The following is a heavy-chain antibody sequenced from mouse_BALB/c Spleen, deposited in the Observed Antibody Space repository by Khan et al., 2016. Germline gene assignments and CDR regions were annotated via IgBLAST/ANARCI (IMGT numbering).Heavy chain of an antibody. D-gene: IGHD2-4*01. CDR2: IDPANGNT. V-gene: IGHV14-3*02. CDR1: GFNIKDTY. CDR3: ARSPYDYDVGFAY. Sequence: VQLQQSGAELVKPGASVKLSCTASGFNIKDTYMHWVKQRPEQGLEWIGRIDPANGNTKYDPKFQGKATITADTSSNTAYLQLSSLTSEDTAVYYSARSPYDYDVGFAYWGQGPLVTVSA. J-gene: IGHJ3*01.